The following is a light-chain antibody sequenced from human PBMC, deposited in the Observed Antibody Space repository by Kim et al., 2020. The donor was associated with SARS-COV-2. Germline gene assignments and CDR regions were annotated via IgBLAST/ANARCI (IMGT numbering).Light chain of an antibody. V-gene: IGLV3-1*01. CDR1: NLGDKY. J-gene: IGLJ1*01. CDR2: QDS. Sequence: SQEQTARITGSGNNLGDKYACWYQQKPGQSPVLVIYQDSKRPSGIPERFSGSNSGNTATLTISGTQAMDEADYYCQAWDSSTLYVFGTGTKVTVL. CDR3: QAWDSSTLYV.